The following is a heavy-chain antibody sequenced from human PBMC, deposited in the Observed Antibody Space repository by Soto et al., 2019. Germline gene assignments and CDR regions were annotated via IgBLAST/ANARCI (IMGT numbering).Heavy chain of an antibody. CDR3: ARVMGSGTVGVFDY. J-gene: IGHJ4*02. D-gene: IGHD6-13*01. Sequence: QITLKESGPTLVKPTQTHTLTCTFSGFSLSSSGVGVGWIRQPPGKALEWLALIYWDNYKQYSPSLKNRFTITKDTSKNQVVLTMTKMEPVYTGTYYCARVMGSGTVGVFDYWGQGTLVTVSS. CDR1: GFSLSSSGVG. V-gene: IGHV2-5*02. CDR2: IYWDNYK.